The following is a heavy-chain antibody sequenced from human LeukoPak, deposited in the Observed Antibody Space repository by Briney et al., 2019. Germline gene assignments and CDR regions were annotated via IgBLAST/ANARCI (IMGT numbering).Heavy chain of an antibody. CDR2: ISSSSSYI. V-gene: IGHV3-21*01. CDR3: ASDSSGYLDY. D-gene: IGHD3-22*01. Sequence: PGGSLRLSCAASGLTFSSYSMNWVRQAPGKGLEWVSSISSSSSYIYYADSVKGRFTISRDNAKNSLYLQMNSLRAEDTAVYYCASDSSGYLDYWGQGTLVTVSS. CDR1: GLTFSSYS. J-gene: IGHJ4*02.